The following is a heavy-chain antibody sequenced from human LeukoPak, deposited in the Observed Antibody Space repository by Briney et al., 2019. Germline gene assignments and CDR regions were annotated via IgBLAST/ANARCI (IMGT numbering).Heavy chain of an antibody. CDR2: IKQDGSEK. J-gene: IGHJ4*02. CDR1: GFTFSSYA. Sequence: GGSLRLSCAASGFTFSSYAMSWVRQAPGKGLEWVANIKQDGSEKSYVESVRGRFTISRDNAKNSLYLQLNSLRAEDTALYYCARDNPPDYWGQGTLVTVSS. CDR3: ARDNPPDY. V-gene: IGHV3-7*03.